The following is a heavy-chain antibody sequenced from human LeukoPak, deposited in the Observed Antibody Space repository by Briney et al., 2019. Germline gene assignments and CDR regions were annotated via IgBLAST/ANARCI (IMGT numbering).Heavy chain of an antibody. D-gene: IGHD3-22*01. Sequence: PGGSLRLSCAASGFTFSSYGMRWVRQAPGKGLEWVAFIRYDGSNKYYADSVKGRFTISRDNSKNTLYLQMNSLRAEATAVYYCAKVPPYYYDSSGYDYYFDYWGQGTLVTVSS. CDR1: GFTFSSYG. J-gene: IGHJ4*02. V-gene: IGHV3-30*02. CDR2: IRYDGSNK. CDR3: AKVPPYYYDSSGYDYYFDY.